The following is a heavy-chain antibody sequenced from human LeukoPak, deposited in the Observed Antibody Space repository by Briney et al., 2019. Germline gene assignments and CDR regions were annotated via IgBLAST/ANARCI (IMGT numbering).Heavy chain of an antibody. V-gene: IGHV1-2*02. CDR1: GYTFTGYH. J-gene: IGHJ4*02. CDR2: INPNSGGT. D-gene: IGHD1-14*01. CDR3: AREYTANYLDQ. Sequence: ASVKVSCKASGYTFTGYHIHWVRQAPGQGLEWMGWINPNSGGTSYAQKFQGRVTLTRDTSISAAFMDLSRLRSDDTAVYYCAREYTANYLDQWGQGTVVTVSS.